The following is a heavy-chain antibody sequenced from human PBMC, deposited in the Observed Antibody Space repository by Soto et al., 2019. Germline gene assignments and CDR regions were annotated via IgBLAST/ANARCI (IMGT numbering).Heavy chain of an antibody. Sequence: PGGSLRLSCAASGFTFSSYAMSWVRQAPGKGLEWVSAISGSGGSTYYADSVKGRFTISRDNSKNTLYLQMNSLRAEDTAVYYCAKRGLAVAGTRDAFDIWGQGTMVTVSS. J-gene: IGHJ3*02. V-gene: IGHV3-23*01. D-gene: IGHD6-19*01. CDR2: ISGSGGST. CDR1: GFTFSSYA. CDR3: AKRGLAVAGTRDAFDI.